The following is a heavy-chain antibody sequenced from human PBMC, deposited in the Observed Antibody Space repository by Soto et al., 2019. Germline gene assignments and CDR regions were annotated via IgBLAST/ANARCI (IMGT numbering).Heavy chain of an antibody. Sequence: QVRLQQWGAGLLKPSETLSLNCAVYGESFSDSYWSWVRQPPGKGLEWIAEIDHSGSINYNPSLKCRVTFARRPSGDRSTRTLRSVTAADTAVYYAAGLPRIFNNIPYGGQGPLVAVSS. D-gene: IGHD1-1*01. J-gene: IGHJ4*02. CDR3: AGLPRIFNNIPY. CDR1: GESFSDSY. CDR2: IDHSGSI. V-gene: IGHV4-34*02.